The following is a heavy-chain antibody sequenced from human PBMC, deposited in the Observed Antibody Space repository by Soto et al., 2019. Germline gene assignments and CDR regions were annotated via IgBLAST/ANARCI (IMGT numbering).Heavy chain of an antibody. J-gene: IGHJ6*02. CDR1: GFSLSNYW. V-gene: IGHV3-74*01. CDR2: INSDGRST. CDR3: ARGGGYRENYYCGMDV. D-gene: IGHD1-1*01. Sequence: EVQLVESGGGLVQPGGSLKLSCAASGFSLSNYWMHWVRQDPEKGLVWVSRINSDGRSTSYADSVKGRFTISRDNAKNTLYLHMDSLRAEDTAVYYCARGGGYRENYYCGMDVWGQGTTVTVSS.